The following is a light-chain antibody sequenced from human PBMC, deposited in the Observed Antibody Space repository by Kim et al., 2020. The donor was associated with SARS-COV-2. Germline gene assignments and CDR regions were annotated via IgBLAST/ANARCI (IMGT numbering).Light chain of an antibody. CDR1: GNDVGGYNY. CDR2: DVT. J-gene: IGLJ1*01. V-gene: IGLV2-11*01. Sequence: QSALTQPRSVSGSPGQSVTISCTGTGNDVGGYNYVSWYQQHPDKVPKLIMFDVTERPSGVPDRFSGSKSGNTASLTISGLHAEDEADYYCCSFSGTNTGVFGTGTKVTVL. CDR3: CSFSGTNTGV.